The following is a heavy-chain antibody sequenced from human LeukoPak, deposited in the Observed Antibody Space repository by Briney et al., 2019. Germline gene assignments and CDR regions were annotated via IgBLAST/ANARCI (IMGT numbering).Heavy chain of an antibody. J-gene: IGHJ4*02. Sequence: GGSRRPACAASGFTFSSYAMSWVRQAPWKGLEWVSAISGSGGSTYYADSVKGRFTISRDNSKNTLYLQMNSLRAEDTAVYYCAKSNGVVKAPLDYWGQGTLVTVSS. D-gene: IGHD3-3*01. CDR1: GFTFSSYA. CDR3: AKSNGVVKAPLDY. CDR2: ISGSGGST. V-gene: IGHV3-23*01.